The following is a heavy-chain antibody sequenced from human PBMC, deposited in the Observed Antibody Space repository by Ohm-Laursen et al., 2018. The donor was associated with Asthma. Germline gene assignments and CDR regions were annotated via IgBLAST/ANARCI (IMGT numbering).Heavy chain of an antibody. J-gene: IGHJ6*02. D-gene: IGHD5-12*01. V-gene: IGHV1-69*13. CDR3: ARGGYSGYDLYYAMDV. CDR2: VIPILGTT. CDR1: GGTFSSYA. Sequence: SVKVSCKASGGTFSSYAITWLRQAPGQGLEWMGGVIPILGTTNYAQNFQGRITITADESTSTAYMDLSSLRSEDTAVYYCARGGYSGYDLYYAMDVWGQGTTVTVSS.